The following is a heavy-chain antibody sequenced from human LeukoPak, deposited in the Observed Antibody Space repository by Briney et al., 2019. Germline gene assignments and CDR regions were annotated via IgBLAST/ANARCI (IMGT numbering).Heavy chain of an antibody. CDR1: GFTFSSYG. J-gene: IGHJ4*02. CDR3: AKEGAVAGTTTFDY. D-gene: IGHD6-19*01. Sequence: GRSLRLSCAASGFTFSSYGMHWVRQAPGKGLEWVAVISYDGSNKYYADSVKGRFTISRDNSKNTLYLQMNSRRVEDTAVYYCAKEGAVAGTTTFDYWGQGTLVTVSS. V-gene: IGHV3-30*18. CDR2: ISYDGSNK.